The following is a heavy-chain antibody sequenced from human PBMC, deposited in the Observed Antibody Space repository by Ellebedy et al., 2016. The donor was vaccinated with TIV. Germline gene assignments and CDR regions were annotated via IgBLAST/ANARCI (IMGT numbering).Heavy chain of an antibody. V-gene: IGHV3-11*01. Sequence: PGGSLRLSCATSGFIFSDYYMNWIRQAPGKGLEWVSYISASGSAIYYADSVKGRFTISRDNAKNSLHLEMNSLRAEDTAVYYCARDVKMFDYWGQGTLVTVSS. CDR1: GFIFSDYY. CDR3: ARDVKMFDY. J-gene: IGHJ4*02. CDR2: ISASGSAI.